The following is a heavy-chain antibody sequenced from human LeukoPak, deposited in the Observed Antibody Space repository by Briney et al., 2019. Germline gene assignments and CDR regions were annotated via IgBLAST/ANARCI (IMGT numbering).Heavy chain of an antibody. CDR3: ARRGYSYGDDY. Sequence: PSETLSLTCAVYGGSFSGYYWSWIRQPPGKGLEWIGEINHSGSTNYNPSLKSRATISVDTSKNQFSLKLSSVTAADTAVYYCARRGYSYGDDYWGQGTLVTVSS. J-gene: IGHJ4*02. CDR2: INHSGST. V-gene: IGHV4-34*01. D-gene: IGHD5-18*01. CDR1: GGSFSGYY.